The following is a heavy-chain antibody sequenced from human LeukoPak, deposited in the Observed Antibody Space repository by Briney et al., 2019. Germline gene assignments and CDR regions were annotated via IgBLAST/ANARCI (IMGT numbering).Heavy chain of an antibody. Sequence: PSETLSLTCAVYGGSFSGYYWSWIRQPPGKGLEWIGEINHSGSTNYNPSLKSRVTISVDTSKNQFSLKLSSVTAADTAVCYCARGRRVAVAGTKRHDFDYWGQGTLVTVSS. V-gene: IGHV4-34*01. CDR3: ARGRRVAVAGTKRHDFDY. D-gene: IGHD6-19*01. CDR2: INHSGST. J-gene: IGHJ4*02. CDR1: GGSFSGYY.